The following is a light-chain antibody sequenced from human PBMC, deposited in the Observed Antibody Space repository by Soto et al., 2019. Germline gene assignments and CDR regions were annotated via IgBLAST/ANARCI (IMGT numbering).Light chain of an antibody. V-gene: IGKV1-5*03. CDR2: KAS. Sequence: DIQMTQSPSTLSASVGDRVTITCRASQSISSWLAWYQQKPGKAPKLLIYKASSLDSGVPSRFSGSGSGTEFTLTISSLQPDDFATYYCQSSNSLCTFGQGTKVEIK. CDR1: QSISSW. J-gene: IGKJ1*01. CDR3: QSSNSLCT.